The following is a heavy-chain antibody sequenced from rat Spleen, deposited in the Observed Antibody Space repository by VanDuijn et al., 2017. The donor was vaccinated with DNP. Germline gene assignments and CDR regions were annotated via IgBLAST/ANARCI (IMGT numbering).Heavy chain of an antibody. CDR1: GFSLTSYN. J-gene: IGHJ4*01. V-gene: IGHV2-41*01. Sequence: QVQLKESGPGLVQPSQTLSLTCTVAGFSLTSYNVHWVRQPPGKGLEWMGVIWKNGATRYNSALKARLSFSKATSKSQVFLKLNRLQTEDTATYYCARDLIIRDTTSAMDAWCQGTSVTVSS. CDR3: ARDLIIRDTTSAMDA. CDR2: IWKNGAT. D-gene: IGHD4-3*01.